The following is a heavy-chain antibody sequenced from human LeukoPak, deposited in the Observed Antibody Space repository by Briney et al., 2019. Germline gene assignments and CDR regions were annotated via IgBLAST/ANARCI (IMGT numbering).Heavy chain of an antibody. J-gene: IGHJ4*02. CDR1: GDSVSSNSAA. V-gene: IGHV6-1*01. CDR2: TYYRSKWYN. D-gene: IGHD6-19*01. CDR3: AKDPGAAVAGPFDY. Sequence: SQTLSLTCAISGDSVSSNSAAWNWTRPSPSRGLEWLGRTYYRSKWYNDYAVSVKSRITINPDTSKNQFSLQLNSVTPEDTAVYYCAKDPGAAVAGPFDYWGQGTLVTVSS.